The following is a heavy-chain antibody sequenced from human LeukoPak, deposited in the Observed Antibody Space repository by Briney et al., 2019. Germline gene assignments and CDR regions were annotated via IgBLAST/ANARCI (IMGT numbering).Heavy chain of an antibody. CDR1: GFTFSSYA. CDR2: ISYDGSNT. Sequence: GSSLRLSCAASGFTFSSYAMHWVRQDPGKGLEWVAVISYDGSNTYYADSVKGRFTISRDNSKNTLYLQMHSLRAEDTAVYYCARDLMLSYYDIFGSFDPWGQGTLVTVSS. D-gene: IGHD3-9*01. CDR3: ARDLMLSYYDIFGSFDP. V-gene: IGHV3-30*04. J-gene: IGHJ5*02.